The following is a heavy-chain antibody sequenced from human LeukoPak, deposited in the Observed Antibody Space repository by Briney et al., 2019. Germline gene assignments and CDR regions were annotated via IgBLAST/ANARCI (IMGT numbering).Heavy chain of an antibody. Sequence: GGSLRLSCAASGFTFSSYGMHWVRQAPGKGLEWVAVISYDGSNKYYADSVKGRFTISRDNSKNTLYLQMNSLRAEDTAVYYCAKDRKGRGYSGYDYFDYWGQGTLVTVSS. CDR3: AKDRKGRGYSGYDYFDY. V-gene: IGHV3-30*18. D-gene: IGHD5-12*01. J-gene: IGHJ4*02. CDR1: GFTFSSYG. CDR2: ISYDGSNK.